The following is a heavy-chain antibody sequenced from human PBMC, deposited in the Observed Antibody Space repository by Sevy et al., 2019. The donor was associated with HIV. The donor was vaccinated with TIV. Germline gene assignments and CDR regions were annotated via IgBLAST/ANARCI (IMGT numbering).Heavy chain of an antibody. D-gene: IGHD3-22*01. Sequence: GGSLRLSCAASGFTFSNAWMSWVRQAPGKGLEWVGRIKSKTDGGTTDYAAPVKGRFTISRDDSKNTLYLQMNSLKTEDTAVYYCTTANYYDSSGYSFDYWGQRTLVTVSS. CDR3: TTANYYDSSGYSFDY. J-gene: IGHJ4*02. CDR1: GFTFSNAW. CDR2: IKSKTDGGTT. V-gene: IGHV3-15*01.